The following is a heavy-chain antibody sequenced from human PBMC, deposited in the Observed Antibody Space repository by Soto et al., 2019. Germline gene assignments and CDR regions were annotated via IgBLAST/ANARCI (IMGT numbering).Heavy chain of an antibody. CDR3: ARYCSGGSCFDY. J-gene: IGHJ4*02. V-gene: IGHV3-7*01. CDR2: IKQDGSKK. Sequence: GGSLRLSCAASGFPFSSYWMSWVRQAPGKGLEWIANIKQDGSKKYYVDSVKGRFTISRDNAKNTLYLQMNSLRAEDTAVYYCARYCSGGSCFDYWGQGALVTVSS. CDR1: GFPFSSYW. D-gene: IGHD2-15*01.